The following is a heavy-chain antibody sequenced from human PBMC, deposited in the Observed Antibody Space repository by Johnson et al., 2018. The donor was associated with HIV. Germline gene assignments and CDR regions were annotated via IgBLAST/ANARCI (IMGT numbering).Heavy chain of an antibody. D-gene: IGHD3-3*01. CDR3: AKDAGNDFRGLDAFDI. CDR1: GFTFSRYG. CDR2: IRYDGSNK. V-gene: IGHV3-30*02. Sequence: QVQLVESGGGVVQPGGSLRLSCAASGFTFSRYGMHWVRQAPGKGLEWVAFIRYDGSNKYYADSVKGRCTISRDNSKNTLYLQMNSLRAEDTAVYYCAKDAGNDFRGLDAFDIWGQGTKVTVSS. J-gene: IGHJ3*02.